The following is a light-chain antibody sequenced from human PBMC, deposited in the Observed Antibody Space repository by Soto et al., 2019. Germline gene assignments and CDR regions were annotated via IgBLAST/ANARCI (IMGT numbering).Light chain of an antibody. CDR2: DNN. Sequence: QSVLAQPPSVPGAPGQRVTISCTGSSSNIGAGYDVHWYQQLPGTAPKLLISDNNNRPSGVPDRFSGSKSGTSASLAITGLQAEDEADYYCQSYDSSLSGSTVFGTGTKVTVL. CDR3: QSYDSSLSGSTV. CDR1: SSNIGAGYD. J-gene: IGLJ1*01. V-gene: IGLV1-40*01.